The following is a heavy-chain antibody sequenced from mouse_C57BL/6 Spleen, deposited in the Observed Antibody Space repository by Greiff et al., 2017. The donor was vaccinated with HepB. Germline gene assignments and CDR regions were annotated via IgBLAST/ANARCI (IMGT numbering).Heavy chain of an antibody. V-gene: IGHV5-17*01. J-gene: IGHJ1*03. CDR1: GFTFSDYG. D-gene: IGHD1-1*01. CDR3: ARRYYGSPPNWYFDV. Sequence: EVQVVESGGGLVKPGGSLKLSCAASGFTFSDYGMHWVRQAPEKGLEWVAYISSGSSTIYYADTVKGRFTISRDNAKNTLFLQMTSLRSEDTAMYYCARRYYGSPPNWYFDVWGTGTTVTVSS. CDR2: ISSGSSTI.